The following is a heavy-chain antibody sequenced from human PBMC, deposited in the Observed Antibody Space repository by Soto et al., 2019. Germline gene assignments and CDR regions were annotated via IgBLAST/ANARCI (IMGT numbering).Heavy chain of an antibody. J-gene: IGHJ4*02. CDR2: ISSGSGSI. D-gene: IGHD2-15*01. CDR3: AKMDCSGGSCYSVAY. V-gene: IGHV3-48*01. Sequence: GGSLRLSCPASGFTFGTHGMNWVRQAPGKGLEWISYISSGSGSIYYADTVKGRFTISRDNAKDSLYLQMNSLRAEDTAVYYCAKMDCSGGSCYSVAYWGQGTLVTVSS. CDR1: GFTFGTHG.